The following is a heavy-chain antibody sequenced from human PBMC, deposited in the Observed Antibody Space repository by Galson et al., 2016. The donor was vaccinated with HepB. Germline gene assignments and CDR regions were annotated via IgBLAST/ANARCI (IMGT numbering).Heavy chain of an antibody. D-gene: IGHD4-17*01. CDR2: INWHGGST. V-gene: IGHV3-20*04. Sequence: SLRLSCAASGFTFDDYGLSWVRQAPGKGLEWVSGINWHGGSTGYADYVKGRFTISSDNAKNSLYLQMNSLRAEDTALYYCARGMSHDYGVAADYWGQGTLVTVSS. CDR1: GFTFDDYG. CDR3: ARGMSHDYGVAADY. J-gene: IGHJ4*02.